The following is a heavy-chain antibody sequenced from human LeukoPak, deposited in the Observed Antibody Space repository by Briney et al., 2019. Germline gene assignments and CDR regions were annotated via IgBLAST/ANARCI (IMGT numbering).Heavy chain of an antibody. D-gene: IGHD5-18*01. V-gene: IGHV4-30-4*01. CDR1: GGSISSGDYY. CDR3: ARRGYSYEFDY. J-gene: IGHJ4*02. CDR2: IYYSGST. Sequence: SETLSLTCTVSGGSISSGDYYWSWIRQPPGKGLEWIGYIYYSGSTYYNPSLKSRVTISVDRSKNQFSLKLSSVTAADTAVYYCARRGYSYEFDYWGQGTLVTVSS.